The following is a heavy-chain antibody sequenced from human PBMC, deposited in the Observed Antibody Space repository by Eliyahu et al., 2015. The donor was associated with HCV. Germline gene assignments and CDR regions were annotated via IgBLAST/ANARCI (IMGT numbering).Heavy chain of an antibody. D-gene: IGHD6-25*01. J-gene: IGHJ4*02. V-gene: IGHV3-64D*06. CDR1: GFTFXSYA. Sequence: EVQLVESGGGLVQPGGSXRXSCSASGFTFXSYAMHWVRQAPGKGLEYXXAISSNGGSTYYAXSVKGRFTISRDNSKNTLYLQMSSLRAEDTAVYYCVPLIDRLLGPGNPGHWGQGTLVTVSS. CDR3: VPLIDRLLGPGNPGH. CDR2: ISSNGGST.